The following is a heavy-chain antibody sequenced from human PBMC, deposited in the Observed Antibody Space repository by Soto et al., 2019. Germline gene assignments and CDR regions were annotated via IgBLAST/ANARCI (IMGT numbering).Heavy chain of an antibody. CDR2: IYYSGST. V-gene: IGHV4-59*01. Sequence: SETLSLTCTVSGGSTSSYYWSWIRQPPGKGLEWIGYIYYSGSTNYNPSLKSRVTISVDTSKNQFSLKLSSVTAADTAVYYCALGQLNFDYWGQGTLVTVSS. CDR1: GGSTSSYY. J-gene: IGHJ4*02. D-gene: IGHD1-1*01. CDR3: ALGQLNFDY.